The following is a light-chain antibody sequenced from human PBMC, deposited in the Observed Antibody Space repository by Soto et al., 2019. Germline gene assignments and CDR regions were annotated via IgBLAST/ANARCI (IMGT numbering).Light chain of an antibody. V-gene: IGLV2-14*01. CDR2: AVS. J-gene: IGLJ1*01. CDR1: ASDVGGYNY. CDR3: CSYTSRTTYV. Sequence: QSVLTQPASVSGSPGQAITISCTGTASDVGGYNYVSWYQQHPGKAPKLMIHAVSNRPSGISSRFSVSKSGNTASLTISGLQSEDEADYFCCSYTSRTTYVFGTGTKLTVL.